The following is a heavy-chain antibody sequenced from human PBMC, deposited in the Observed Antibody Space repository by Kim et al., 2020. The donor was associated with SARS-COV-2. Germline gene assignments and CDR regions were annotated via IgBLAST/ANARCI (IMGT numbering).Heavy chain of an antibody. Sequence: SETLSLTCTVSGGSISSGGYYWSWIRQHPGKGLEWIGYIYYSGSTDYNPSLKSRVTISVDTSKNQFSLKLSSVTAADTAVYYCARDKGLGGYYYYGMDVWGQGTTVTLSS. CDR1: GGSISSGGYY. CDR3: ARDKGLGGYYYYGMDV. V-gene: IGHV4-31*03. J-gene: IGHJ6*02. CDR2: IYYSGST. D-gene: IGHD1-26*01.